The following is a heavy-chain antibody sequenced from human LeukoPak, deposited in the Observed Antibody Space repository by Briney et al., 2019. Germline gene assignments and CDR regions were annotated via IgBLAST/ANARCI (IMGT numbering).Heavy chain of an antibody. J-gene: IGHJ4*02. Sequence: ASVKVSCKASGYTFTSYYMHWVRQAPGQGLEWMGLINPTGGSTGYAQKFQGRVTMTRDMSTSTDYMELSSLRSEDTAIYYCARDGVPGIQLWFDYWGQGTLVTVSS. V-gene: IGHV1-46*01. CDR1: GYTFTSYY. D-gene: IGHD5-18*01. CDR2: INPTGGST. CDR3: ARDGVPGIQLWFDY.